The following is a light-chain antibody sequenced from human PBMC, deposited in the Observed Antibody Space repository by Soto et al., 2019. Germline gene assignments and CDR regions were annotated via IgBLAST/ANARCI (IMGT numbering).Light chain of an antibody. Sequence: EILLTQSPGTLSLSPGERATLSCRASQSVSSSYLAWYQQEPGQAPRLLIYGASTRATGIPARFSGSGSGTEFTLTISSLQSEDFTVYYCQQYIDWPLTFGGGTKVDIK. V-gene: IGKV3-15*01. J-gene: IGKJ4*01. CDR3: QQYIDWPLT. CDR2: GAS. CDR1: QSVSSSY.